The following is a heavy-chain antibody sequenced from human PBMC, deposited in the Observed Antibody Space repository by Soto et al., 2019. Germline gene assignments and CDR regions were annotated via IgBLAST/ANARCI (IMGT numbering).Heavy chain of an antibody. CDR3: AGHHIPYICSGGSCYSGSFDY. CDR2: IYPGDSDT. D-gene: IGHD2-15*01. J-gene: IGHJ4*02. V-gene: IGHV5-51*01. CDR1: GYSFTSYW. Sequence: PGESLTISCKGSGYSFTSYWIGWVRQMPGKGLEWMGIIYPGDSDTRYSPTFQGQVTISADKSISTAYLQWSSLKASDTAMYYCAGHHIPYICSGGSCYSGSFDYWGQGTLVTVSS.